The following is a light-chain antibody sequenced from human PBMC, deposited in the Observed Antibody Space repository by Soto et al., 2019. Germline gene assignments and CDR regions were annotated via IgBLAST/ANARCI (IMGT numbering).Light chain of an antibody. CDR3: QKYNNWPLT. V-gene: IGKV3-20*01. Sequence: EIVLTQSPGTLSLSPGERATLSCRASQSVSSSYLAWYQQKPGQAPRLLIYGVSNRATGIPDRFSTSGSETDFTLTISRLEPEDFAVYYCQKYNNWPLTFGGGTKVDIK. CDR1: QSVSSSY. J-gene: IGKJ4*01. CDR2: GVS.